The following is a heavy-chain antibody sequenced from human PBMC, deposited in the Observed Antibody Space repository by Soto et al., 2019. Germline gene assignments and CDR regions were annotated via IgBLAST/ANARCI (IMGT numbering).Heavy chain of an antibody. CDR3: ARGDSTDCSNGVCSFFYNHDMDV. CDR2: INPKSGGT. V-gene: IGHV1-2*04. CDR1: GYSFTDYH. J-gene: IGHJ6*02. Sequence: ASVKVSCKASGYSFTDYHIHWVRQAPGQGLEWLGRINPKSGGTSTAQKFQGWVTMTTDASISKASMELTRLTSDDTAIYYCARGDSTDCSNGVCSFFYNHDMDVWGQGTTVTVSS. D-gene: IGHD2-8*01.